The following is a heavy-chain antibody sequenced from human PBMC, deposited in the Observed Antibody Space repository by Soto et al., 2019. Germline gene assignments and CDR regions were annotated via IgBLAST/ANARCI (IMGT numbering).Heavy chain of an antibody. CDR2: INNAGST. J-gene: IGHJ6*02. Sequence: EVQLVESGGTLVQPGGSLKFSGAPPGFDASVNFMTWVRQGPGKGLEWVSAINNAGSTFYADSVKGRFTISRDDSKHTLFLQMNSLRVEDTAMFYCVRENYYYGMDVWGQGTAVTGSS. CDR3: VRENYYYGMDV. CDR1: GFDASVNF. V-gene: IGHV3-66*01.